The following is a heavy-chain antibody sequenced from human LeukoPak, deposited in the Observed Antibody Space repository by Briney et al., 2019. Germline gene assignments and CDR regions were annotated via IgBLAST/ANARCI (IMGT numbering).Heavy chain of an antibody. Sequence: PGGSLRLSCAASGFTFSNYGMHWVRQAPGKGLEWVAVIWYDGSNKSYGDSVEGRFPISRDNSKSTLYLQMNSLRAEDTAVYYCARDGQDYGDYFWYFDYWGQGPLVTVSS. D-gene: IGHD4-17*01. J-gene: IGHJ4*02. CDR2: IWYDGSNK. V-gene: IGHV3-33*01. CDR1: GFTFSNYG. CDR3: ARDGQDYGDYFWYFDY.